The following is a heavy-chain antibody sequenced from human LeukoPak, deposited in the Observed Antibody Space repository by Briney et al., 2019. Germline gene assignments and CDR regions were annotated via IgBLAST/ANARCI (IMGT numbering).Heavy chain of an antibody. Sequence: SETLSLTCTVSGDSISSYYWSWIRQPPGKGLEWIGYLDYSGSTKHNPSLKSRATISVDTSKNQFSLKLTSVTAADTAVYYCARGSHLLDSSGYYLGFDYWGQGTLVTVSS. CDR2: LDYSGST. CDR3: ARGSHLLDSSGYYLGFDY. D-gene: IGHD3-22*01. J-gene: IGHJ4*02. CDR1: GDSISSYY. V-gene: IGHV4-59*12.